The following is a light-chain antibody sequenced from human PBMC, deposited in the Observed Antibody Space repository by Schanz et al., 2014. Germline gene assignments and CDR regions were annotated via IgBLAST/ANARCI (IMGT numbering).Light chain of an antibody. V-gene: IGLV2-23*01. CDR2: EAT. CDR3: CSYAGSSTLWV. J-gene: IGLJ3*02. Sequence: QYALTQPASVSGSPGQSTTISCIGTSSDVGSYDLVSWYQHHPGKAPKIIIFEATERPSGVSNRFSGSKSGNTASLTISGLQAEDEADYYCCSYAGSSTLWVFGGGTKLTV. CDR1: SSDVGSYDL.